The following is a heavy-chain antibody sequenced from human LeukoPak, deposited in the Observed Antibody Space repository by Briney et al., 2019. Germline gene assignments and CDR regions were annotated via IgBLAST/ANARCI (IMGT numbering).Heavy chain of an antibody. D-gene: IGHD3-22*01. V-gene: IGHV3-23*01. CDR1: GFTFSSYA. Sequence: PGGSLRLSCAASGFTFSSYAMSWVRQAPGKGLEWVSAISGSGGSTYYADSVKGRFTISRDNAKNSLYLQMNSLRAEDTAVYYCASPSSGYYSSFDYWGQGTLVTVSS. J-gene: IGHJ4*02. CDR2: ISGSGGST. CDR3: ASPSSGYYSSFDY.